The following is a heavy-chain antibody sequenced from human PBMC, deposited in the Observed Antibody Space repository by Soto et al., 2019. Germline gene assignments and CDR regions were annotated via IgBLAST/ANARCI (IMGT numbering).Heavy chain of an antibody. CDR1: GFTFSSYW. CDR2: IKQDGSEK. J-gene: IGHJ3*02. V-gene: IGHV3-7*01. Sequence: EVQLVESGGGLVQPGGSLRLSCAASGFTFSSYWMSWVRQAPGKGLEWVANIKQDGSEKYYVDSVKGRFTISRDNAKNSLYLQMNSLRAEDTAVYYCARGSGWYEVVGAFDIWGQGTMVTVSS. CDR3: ARGSGWYEVVGAFDI. D-gene: IGHD6-19*01.